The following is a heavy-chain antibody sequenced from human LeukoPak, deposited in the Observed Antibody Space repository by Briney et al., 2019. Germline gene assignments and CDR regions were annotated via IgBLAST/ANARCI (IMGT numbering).Heavy chain of an antibody. J-gene: IGHJ6*03. V-gene: IGHV3-48*01. Sequence: PGGSLRLSCTTSGFTFADYAMSWFRQAPGKGLEWVSHISSSSSTIYYADSVKGRFTISRDNAKNSLYLQMNSLRAEDTAVYYCASLGPPEHYGDVIGGYYYYYMDVWGKGTTVTVSS. D-gene: IGHD4-17*01. CDR3: ASLGPPEHYGDVIGGYYYYYMDV. CDR2: ISSSSSTI. CDR1: GFTFADYA.